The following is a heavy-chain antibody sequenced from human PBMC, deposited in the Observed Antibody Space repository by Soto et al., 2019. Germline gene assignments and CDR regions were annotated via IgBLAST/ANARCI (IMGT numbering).Heavy chain of an antibody. Sequence: QVQLVESGGGVVQPGRSLRLSCAASGFTFSSYGMHWVRQAPGKGLEWVAVIWYDGSNKYYADSVKGRFTISRDNSKNTLYLQMHSVGAEDTAVYSCGTTSIGVAGPGTQGMDVW. V-gene: IGHV3-33*01. J-gene: IGHJ6*01. D-gene: IGHD6-13*01. CDR1: GFTFSSYG. CDR3: GTTSIGVAGPGTQGMDV. CDR2: IWYDGSNK.